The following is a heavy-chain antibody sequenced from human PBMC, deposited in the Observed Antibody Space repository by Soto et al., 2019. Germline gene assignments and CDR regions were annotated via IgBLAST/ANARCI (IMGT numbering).Heavy chain of an antibody. CDR3: ATPYYFNH. D-gene: IGHD3-16*01. J-gene: IGHJ1*01. Sequence: PGGSLRLSCAASGFMFSAYTRNWVRQAPGKGLEWLSSISDDSSYIDYADSLRGRFTVSRDNARNSLYLQIDSLGVEDTAVYYCATPYYFNHWGPGTLVTVSS. CDR1: GFMFSAYT. CDR2: ISDDSSYI. V-gene: IGHV3-21*06.